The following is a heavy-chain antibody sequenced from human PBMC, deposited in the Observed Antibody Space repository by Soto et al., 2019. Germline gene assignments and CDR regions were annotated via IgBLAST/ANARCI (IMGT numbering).Heavy chain of an antibody. CDR2: VSWNSGSV. Sequence: EVQLVESGRGLTQPGRSLRLSCAASGFTFDDYAMHWVRQAPGKGLEWVSGVSWNSGSVDYADSVKGRFTISRDNAKNSLYLQINSLRTEDTALYYCAKETQANLGTGGFDFWGQGTLVTVSS. D-gene: IGHD7-27*01. CDR3: AKETQANLGTGGFDF. V-gene: IGHV3-9*01. CDR1: GFTFDDYA. J-gene: IGHJ4*02.